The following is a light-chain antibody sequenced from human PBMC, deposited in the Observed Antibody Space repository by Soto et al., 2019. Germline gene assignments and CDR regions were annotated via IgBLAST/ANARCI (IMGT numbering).Light chain of an antibody. CDR1: HSISSY. CDR2: AAS. Sequence: DIQMTQSPSSLSASVGDRVTITCRASHSISSYLNWYQQKPGKAPKLLIYAASSLQSEVPSMFSGSGSGTDFTLTISSLQPEDFASYYCQHSYSTPWTFGQGTKVEIK. CDR3: QHSYSTPWT. V-gene: IGKV1-39*01. J-gene: IGKJ1*01.